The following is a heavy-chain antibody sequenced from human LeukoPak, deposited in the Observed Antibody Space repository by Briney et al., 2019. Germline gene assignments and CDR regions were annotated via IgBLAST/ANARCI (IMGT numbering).Heavy chain of an antibody. Sequence: GGSPRLSCAASGFTFSSYGMHCVRQAPGKGLEWVAVISYDGSNKYYADSVKGRFTISRDNSKNTLYLQMNSLRAEDTAVYYCAKDRGSCSSTSCYYLDYWGQGTLVTVSS. D-gene: IGHD2-2*01. J-gene: IGHJ4*02. CDR1: GFTFSSYG. CDR3: AKDRGSCSSTSCYYLDY. CDR2: ISYDGSNK. V-gene: IGHV3-30*18.